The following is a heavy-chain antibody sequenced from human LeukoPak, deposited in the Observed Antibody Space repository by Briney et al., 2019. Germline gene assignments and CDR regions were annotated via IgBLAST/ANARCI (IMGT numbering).Heavy chain of an antibody. CDR2: TCYTTKWYN. D-gene: IGHD3-9*01. CDR3: ARGYDILTGYYVDYYYYGMDV. Sequence: SQNLSLNCAIYGVTVSYKHSVWHWPRQSPSRGLESQRRTCYTTKWYNYYAGITRITITPDTSNNQFSLRLNSVTPEDTAVYYCARGYDILTGYYVDYYYYGMDVSGKGTTVTVSS. J-gene: IGHJ6*04. CDR1: GVTVSYKHSV. V-gene: IGHV6-1*01.